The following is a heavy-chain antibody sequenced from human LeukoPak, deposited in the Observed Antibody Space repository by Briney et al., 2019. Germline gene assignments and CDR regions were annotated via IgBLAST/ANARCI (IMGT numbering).Heavy chain of an antibody. Sequence: PGGSLRLSCAATGFTFSSYAMSWVRQAPGKGLEWVSAISGSGGSTYYADSVKGRFTISRDNSKNTLYLQMNSLRAEDTAVYYCAKAYCGGDCHDAFDIWGQGTMVTVSS. CDR3: AKAYCGGDCHDAFDI. V-gene: IGHV3-23*01. CDR2: ISGSGGST. J-gene: IGHJ3*02. CDR1: GFTFSSYA. D-gene: IGHD2-21*02.